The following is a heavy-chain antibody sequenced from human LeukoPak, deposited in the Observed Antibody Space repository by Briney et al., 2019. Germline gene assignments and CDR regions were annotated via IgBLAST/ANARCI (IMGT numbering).Heavy chain of an antibody. CDR2: ISSSSSTI. J-gene: IGHJ6*03. D-gene: IGHD6-13*01. CDR3: AKGGIALYYYYYMDV. CDR1: GFTFSSYS. V-gene: IGHV3-48*01. Sequence: GGSLRLSCAASGFTFSSYSMNWVRQAPGKGLEWVSYISSSSSTIYYADSVKGRFTISRDNAKNSLYLQMNSLRAEDTAVYYCAKGGIALYYYYYMDVWGKGTTVTVSS.